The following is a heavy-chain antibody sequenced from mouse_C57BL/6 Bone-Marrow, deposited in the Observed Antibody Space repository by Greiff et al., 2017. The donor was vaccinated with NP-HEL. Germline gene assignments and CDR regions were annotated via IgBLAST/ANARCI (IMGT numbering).Heavy chain of an antibody. V-gene: IGHV1-69*01. CDR3: ATYGSSFYWYFDV. CDR2: IDPSDSYT. J-gene: IGHJ1*03. D-gene: IGHD1-1*01. Sequence: QVQLQQPGAELVMPGASVKLSCKASGYTFTSYWMHWVKQRPGQGLEWIGEIDPSDSYTNYNQKFKGKSTLTVDKSSSTAYMKLSSLTSEDSAVYYCATYGSSFYWYFDVWGTGTTVTVSS. CDR1: GYTFTSYW.